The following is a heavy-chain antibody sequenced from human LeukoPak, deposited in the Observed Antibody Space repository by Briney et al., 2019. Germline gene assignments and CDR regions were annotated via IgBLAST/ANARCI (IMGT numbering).Heavy chain of an antibody. D-gene: IGHD3-16*01. V-gene: IGHV3-69-1*01. Sequence: PGGSLRLSCSASGFIFSKNAMIWVRQAPGKGLECVSTIYDADSVKGRFTISRDNARNSLFLQMNNLRDEDTAVYYCARGAGVGSYVLFDLWGPGTVVAVSS. J-gene: IGHJ4*02. CDR2: I. CDR1: GFIFSKNA. CDR3: ARGAGVGSYVLFDL.